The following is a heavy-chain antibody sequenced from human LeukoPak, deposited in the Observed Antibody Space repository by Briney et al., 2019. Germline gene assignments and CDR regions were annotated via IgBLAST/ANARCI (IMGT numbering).Heavy chain of an antibody. J-gene: IGHJ3*02. CDR2: IDPSDSYT. D-gene: IGHD2-15*01. V-gene: IGHV5-10-1*01. CDR3: ARSTPGYCSGGSCYGPSISFDT. Sequence: GESLRISCKGSGYSFTSYWISWVRQMPGKGLEWMGRIDPSDSYTNYSPSFQGHVTISADKSISTAYLQWSSRKASDTAMYYCARSTPGYCSGGSCYGPSISFDTWGQGTMVTVSS. CDR1: GYSFTSYW.